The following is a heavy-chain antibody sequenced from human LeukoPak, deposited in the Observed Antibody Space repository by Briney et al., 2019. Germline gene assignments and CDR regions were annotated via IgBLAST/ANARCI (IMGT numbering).Heavy chain of an antibody. D-gene: IGHD1-26*01. J-gene: IGHJ4*02. CDR3: ARAGSYYGFDY. CDR1: DYSISSGYY. CDR2: IYHSGTT. V-gene: IGHV4-38-2*02. Sequence: SEALSLTCSVSDYSISSGYYWGWIRQPPGEGLEWIGSIYHSGTTYYNPSLQSRVTISVDTSKNQFSLKLNSVTAADTAVYYCARAGSYYGFDYWGQGTLVTVSS.